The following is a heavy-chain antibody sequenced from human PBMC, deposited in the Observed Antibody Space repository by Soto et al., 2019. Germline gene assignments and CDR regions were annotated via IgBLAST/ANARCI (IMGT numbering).Heavy chain of an antibody. V-gene: IGHV1-18*01. CDR3: ARVGGFWSGDSPAY. D-gene: IGHD3-3*01. J-gene: IGHJ4*02. CDR1: GGTFSSYA. CDR2: IIPNYGTT. Sequence: GASVKVSCKASGGTFSSYAISWVRQAPGQGLEWMGWIIPNYGTTNYAQNLQGRVTMTTDTSTSTAYMELRSLRSDGTAVYYCARVGGFWSGDSPAYWGQGTLVTVSS.